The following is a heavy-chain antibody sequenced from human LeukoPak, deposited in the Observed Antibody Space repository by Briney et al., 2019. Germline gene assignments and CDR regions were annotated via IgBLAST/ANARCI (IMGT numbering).Heavy chain of an antibody. Sequence: PGGSLRLSCAASGFTFDDYAMHWVRQAPGKGLEWVSGISWNSGSRGYADSVKGRFTISRDNSKNTLYLQMNSLRAEDTAVYYCAKDGVRLQGYGMDVWGQGTTVTVSS. J-gene: IGHJ6*02. D-gene: IGHD4/OR15-4a*01. V-gene: IGHV3-9*01. CDR2: ISWNSGSR. CDR1: GFTFDDYA. CDR3: AKDGVRLQGYGMDV.